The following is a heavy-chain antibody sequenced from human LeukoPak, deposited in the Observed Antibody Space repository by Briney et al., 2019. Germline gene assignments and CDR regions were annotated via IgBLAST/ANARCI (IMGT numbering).Heavy chain of an antibody. Sequence: PSETLSLTCTVSGGSVSSSSYYWAWIRQPPGMWLEWLGSIYYTGSTSYNPDPSLKSRVTISVDTSRNQFSLELRSLTAADTAVYYCATIPGSSSSRFHFDYWGQGTLVTVSS. D-gene: IGHD6-13*01. CDR2: IYYTGST. V-gene: IGHV4-39*01. J-gene: IGHJ4*02. CDR3: ATIPGSSSSRFHFDY. CDR1: GGSVSSSSYY.